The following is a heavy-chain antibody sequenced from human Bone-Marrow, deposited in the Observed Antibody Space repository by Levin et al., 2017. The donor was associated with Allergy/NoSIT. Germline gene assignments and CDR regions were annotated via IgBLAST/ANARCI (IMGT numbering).Heavy chain of an antibody. CDR3: ARDRASVYCSGGVCSAPHGMDV. CDR1: EFTFSSYE. D-gene: IGHD2-15*01. CDR2: ISSSGSTR. J-gene: IGHJ6*02. V-gene: IGHV3-48*03. Sequence: GGSLRLSCAASEFTFSSYEMNWVRQTPGKGLDWVSYISSSGSTRYYADSVKGRFTISRDNAKNSLYLQMNSLRAEDTAVYYCARDRASVYCSGGVCSAPHGMDVWGQGTTVTVSS.